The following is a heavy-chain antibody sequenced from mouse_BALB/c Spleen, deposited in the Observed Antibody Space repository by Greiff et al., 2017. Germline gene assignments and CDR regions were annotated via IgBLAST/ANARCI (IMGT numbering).Heavy chain of an antibody. J-gene: IGHJ2*01. Sequence: EVQLQESGGGLVQPGGSMKLSCVASGFTFSSYWMSWVRQSPEKGLEWVAEIRLKSDNYATHYAESVKGKFTISRDDSKSRLYLQMNSLRAEDTGIYYCTVYYYGSSYFDYWGQGTTLTVSS. CDR2: IRLKSDNYAT. CDR3: TVYYYGSSYFDY. CDR1: GFTFSSYW. D-gene: IGHD1-1*01. V-gene: IGHV6-6*02.